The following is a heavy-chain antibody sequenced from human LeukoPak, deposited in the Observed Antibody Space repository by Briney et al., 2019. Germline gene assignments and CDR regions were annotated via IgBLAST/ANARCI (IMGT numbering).Heavy chain of an antibody. CDR3: ATDFRYSGYDSPFDY. J-gene: IGHJ4*02. Sequence: GSLRLSCAASGFTFSSYAMHWVRQAPGKGLEWVAVISYDGSNKYYADSVKGRFTISRDNSKNTLYPQMNSLRAEDTAVYYCATDFRYSGYDSPFDYWGQGTLVTVSS. V-gene: IGHV3-30*04. D-gene: IGHD5-12*01. CDR2: ISYDGSNK. CDR1: GFTFSSYA.